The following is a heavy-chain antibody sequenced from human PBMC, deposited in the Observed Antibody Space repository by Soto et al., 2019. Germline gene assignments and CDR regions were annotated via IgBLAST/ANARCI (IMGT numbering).Heavy chain of an antibody. J-gene: IGHJ6*02. CDR3: ARGGATMYYYYGMDV. V-gene: IGHV3-53*01. Sequence: RLSCAASGFTVSSNYMSWVRQAPGKGLEWVSVIYSGGSTYYADSVKGRFTISRDNSKNTLYLQMNSMRAEDTAVYYCARGGATMYYYYGMDVWGQRTTVTVSS. D-gene: IGHD1-26*01. CDR2: IYSGGST. CDR1: GFTVSSNY.